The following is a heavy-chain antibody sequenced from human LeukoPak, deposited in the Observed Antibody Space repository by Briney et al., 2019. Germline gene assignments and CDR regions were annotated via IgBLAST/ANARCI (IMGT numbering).Heavy chain of an antibody. Sequence: ASVKVSCKASGYTFTVNYIDWMRQAPGQGLEWMGWINPNSGGTNYAQKFQGRVTMTRDTSISTAYMELSRLRSDDTAVYYCARGGGPAASTPDYWGQGTLVTVSS. CDR3: ARGGGPAASTPDY. J-gene: IGHJ4*02. CDR1: GYTFTVNY. V-gene: IGHV1-2*02. CDR2: INPNSGGT. D-gene: IGHD6-13*01.